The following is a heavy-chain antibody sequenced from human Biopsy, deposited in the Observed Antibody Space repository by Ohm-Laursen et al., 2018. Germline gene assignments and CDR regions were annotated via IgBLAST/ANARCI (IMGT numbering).Heavy chain of an antibody. Sequence: SQTLSLTCTVSGGSISSYYWSWIRQPPGKGLEWIGYIYYTGSTNYNPSLKRRVTISVDTPMNHLPLRLTSVTAADTAVYYCARHAPSYSGSYWRYFDLWGRGTLVTVSS. CDR1: GGSISSYY. CDR2: IYYTGST. J-gene: IGHJ2*01. V-gene: IGHV4-59*08. CDR3: ARHAPSYSGSYWRYFDL. D-gene: IGHD1-26*01.